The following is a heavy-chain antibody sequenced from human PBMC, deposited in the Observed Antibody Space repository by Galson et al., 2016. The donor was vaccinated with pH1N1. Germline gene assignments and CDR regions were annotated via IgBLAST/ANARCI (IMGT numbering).Heavy chain of an antibody. CDR2: MIPILGLS. CDR3: ARARGHAAMDPFDF. D-gene: IGHD5-18*01. Sequence: SVKVSCKASGGTFTSYTITWVRQAPGQGLEWMGRMIPILGLSNYAQKFQGRVTITADKSRSTAYMELSSLKSEDTAVYFCARARGHAAMDPFDFWGRGTLVTVSS. V-gene: IGHV1-69*02. J-gene: IGHJ4*02. CDR1: GGTFTSYT.